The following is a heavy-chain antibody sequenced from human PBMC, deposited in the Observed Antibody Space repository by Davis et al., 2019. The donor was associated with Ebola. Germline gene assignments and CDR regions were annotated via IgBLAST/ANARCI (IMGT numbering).Heavy chain of an antibody. D-gene: IGHD1-26*01. Sequence: LRLSCAVSGGSISSGGYSWSWIRQPPGKGLEWFGYIYHSGSTYHNPSLKSRVTISVDRSKNQFSLKLSSVTAADTAVYYCARGATQPCDYWGQGTLVTVSS. CDR1: GGSISSGGYS. CDR2: IYHSGST. CDR3: ARGATQPCDY. J-gene: IGHJ4*02. V-gene: IGHV4-30-2*01.